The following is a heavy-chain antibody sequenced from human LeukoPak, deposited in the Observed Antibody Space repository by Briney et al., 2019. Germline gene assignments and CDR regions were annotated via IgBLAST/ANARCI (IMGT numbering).Heavy chain of an antibody. D-gene: IGHD3-16*01. V-gene: IGHV4-59*01. Sequence: KASETLSLTCTVSGGSISTYYWSWIRQPPGKGLEWIGYIYYSGSTNYNPSLKSRVTISVDMSKNQFSLKLTSVTAADTAVYYCARDLAGRSGGAIDYWSQGTLVTVSS. CDR3: ARDLAGRSGGAIDY. CDR2: IYYSGST. CDR1: GGSISTYY. J-gene: IGHJ4*02.